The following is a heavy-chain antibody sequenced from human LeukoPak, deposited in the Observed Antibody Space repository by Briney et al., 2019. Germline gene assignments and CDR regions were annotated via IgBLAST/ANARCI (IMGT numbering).Heavy chain of an antibody. CDR2: IYYSGGT. J-gene: IGHJ3*02. Sequence: SETLSLTCTVSGGSISSSSYYWGWIRQPPGKGLEWIGSIYYSGGTYYNPSLKSRVTISVDTSKNQFSLKLSSVTAADTAVYYCARWGVAAAVHDAFDIWGQGTMVTVSS. CDR3: ARWGVAAAVHDAFDI. D-gene: IGHD6-13*01. CDR1: GGSISSSSYY. V-gene: IGHV4-39*01.